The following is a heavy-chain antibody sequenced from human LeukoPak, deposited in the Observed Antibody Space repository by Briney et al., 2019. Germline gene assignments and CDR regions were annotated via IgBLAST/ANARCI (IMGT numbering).Heavy chain of an antibody. V-gene: IGHV1-18*01. J-gene: IGHJ5*02. CDR1: GYSFSSCS. CDR3: ARGLQWNYDLGWVAP. D-gene: IGHD1-7*01. CDR2: ISGYNGKT. Sequence: GASVKVSCKASGYSFSSCSITWVRQAPGQGLEWMGWISGYNGKTKYAEKFQGRVTLTTDTSTSTAYMETRSLRHDDTAIYYCARGLQWNYDLGWVAPWGQGTLVAVSS.